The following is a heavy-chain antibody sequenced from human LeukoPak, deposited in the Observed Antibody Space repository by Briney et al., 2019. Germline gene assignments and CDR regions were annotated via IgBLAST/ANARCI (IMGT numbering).Heavy chain of an antibody. V-gene: IGHV3-49*03. D-gene: IGHD4-11*01. J-gene: IGHJ3*02. CDR1: GFTFCDYA. Sequence: PGGSLRLSCTASGFTFCDYAMSWFRQAPGKGLEWVDFIRSKAYGGTTEYAAYVKGRITISRDDYKSIDYLQMNSLKTEDTAVYYCTRDVARRRTTSDAFDIWGQGTMVTVSS. CDR2: IRSKAYGGTT. CDR3: TRDVARRRTTSDAFDI.